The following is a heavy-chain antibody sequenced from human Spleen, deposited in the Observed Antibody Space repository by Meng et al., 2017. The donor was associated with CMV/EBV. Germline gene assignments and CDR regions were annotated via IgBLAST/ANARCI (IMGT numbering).Heavy chain of an antibody. V-gene: IGHV3-48*03. CDR2: ISSSGSSI. Sequence: GESLKISCAASGFTFSSYAMSWIRQAPGKGLEWVSYISSSGSSIYYADSVKGRFTISRDNAKNSLYLQMNSLRAEDTAVYYCATTTVTPREVDYWGQGTLVTVSS. CDR3: ATTTVTPREVDY. J-gene: IGHJ4*02. D-gene: IGHD4-11*01. CDR1: GFTFSSYA.